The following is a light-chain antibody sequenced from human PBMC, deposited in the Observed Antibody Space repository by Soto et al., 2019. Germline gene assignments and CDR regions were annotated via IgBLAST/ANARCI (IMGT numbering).Light chain of an antibody. CDR2: GAS. CDR1: QSVTSSY. CDR3: QQYGRSRWT. J-gene: IGKJ1*01. Sequence: IVLTQSPGTLSLAPGERATLSCRASQSVTSSYLASYQQKPGQAPRLLIYGASSRATGIPDRFSGSGSGTDFTLTISRLEPEDFALYYCQQYGRSRWTIGQGTKVEIK. V-gene: IGKV3-20*01.